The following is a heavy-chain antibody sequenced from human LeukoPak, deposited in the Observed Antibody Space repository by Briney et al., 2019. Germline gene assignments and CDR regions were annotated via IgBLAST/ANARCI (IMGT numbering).Heavy chain of an antibody. CDR1: GGSFSVYY. J-gene: IGHJ4*02. Sequence: SETLSLTCAVYGGSFSVYYWSWIRQPPGKGLEWIGEINHSGSTNYNPSLKSRVTISVDTSKNQFSLKLSSVTAADTAVYYCARGLFSKLRLGELSSSDYWGQGTLVTVSS. D-gene: IGHD3-16*02. CDR2: INHSGST. V-gene: IGHV4-34*01. CDR3: ARGLFSKLRLGELSSSDY.